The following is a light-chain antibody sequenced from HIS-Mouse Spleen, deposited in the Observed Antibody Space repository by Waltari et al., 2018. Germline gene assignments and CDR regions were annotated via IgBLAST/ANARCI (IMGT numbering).Light chain of an antibody. CDR1: QSISSY. V-gene: IGKV1-39*01. CDR3: QQSYSTPMYT. Sequence: DIQMTQSPSSLSASVGDGVTIPCRASQSISSYLNWYQQKPGKAPKLLIYAASSLQSGVPSRFSGSGSGTDFTLTISSLQPEDFATYYCQQSYSTPMYTFGQGTKLEIK. CDR2: AAS. J-gene: IGKJ2*01.